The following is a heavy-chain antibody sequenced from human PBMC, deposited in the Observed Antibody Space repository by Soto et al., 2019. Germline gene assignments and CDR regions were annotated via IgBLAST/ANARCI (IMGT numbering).Heavy chain of an antibody. Sequence: EVQLVESGGGLVQPGESLRLSCAASGFTFSTYWMHWVRQAPGKGLVWVSHIDSDGSSTTYADYVKGRFTISRDNAKNTLYLQMISLRVEETAVYDCVRGDFGLEIDYWGQGALVTVSS. CDR2: IDSDGSST. J-gene: IGHJ4*02. CDR1: GFTFSTYW. D-gene: IGHD3-10*01. V-gene: IGHV3-74*01. CDR3: VRGDFGLEIDY.